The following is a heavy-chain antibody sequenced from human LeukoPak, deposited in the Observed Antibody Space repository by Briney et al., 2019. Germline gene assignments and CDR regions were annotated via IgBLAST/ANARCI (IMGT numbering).Heavy chain of an antibody. D-gene: IGHD2-2*01. V-gene: IGHV1-18*01. J-gene: IGHJ2*01. CDR1: GYTFTSYG. CDR2: ISAYNGNT. Sequence: ASVKVSCKASGYTFTSYGISWVRQAPGQGLEWMGWISAYNGNTNYAQKLQGRVTMTTDTSTSTAYVELRSLRSDDTAVYYCARDPEYCSSTSCYRPWYFDLWGRGTLVTVSS. CDR3: ARDPEYCSSTSCYRPWYFDL.